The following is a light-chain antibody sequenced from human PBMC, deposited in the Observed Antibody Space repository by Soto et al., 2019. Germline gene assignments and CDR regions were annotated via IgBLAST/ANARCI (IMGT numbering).Light chain of an antibody. V-gene: IGKV3-20*01. CDR3: QHYSSSPPGFT. J-gene: IGKJ3*01. Sequence: EIVLTQSPGTLSLSPGERATLSCRASQSVSSSYLAWYQQRPGQAPRLLIFGASYRATGIPDRFSGSGSGTDFTLTISRLEPEDFVVYYCQHYSSSPPGFTFGPGTKVDSK. CDR2: GAS. CDR1: QSVSSSY.